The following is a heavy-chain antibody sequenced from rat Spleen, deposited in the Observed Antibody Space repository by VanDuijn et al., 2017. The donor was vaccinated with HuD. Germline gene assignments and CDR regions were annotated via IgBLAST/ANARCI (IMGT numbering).Heavy chain of an antibody. CDR1: GINFRNYY. CDR3: ARHPPYYGIDGDWFAF. D-gene: IGHD1-7*01. V-gene: IGHV5-25*01. CDR2: ISNDGGNA. Sequence: EVQLVDSGGGSVQPGRSMKLSCAASGINFRNYYMALVRQAPTKGLEWVASISNDGGNAYYRESVRGRFTISRDNTKNTLFLQMDSLRSEDTATYYCARHPPYYGIDGDWFAFWGQGTLVTVS. J-gene: IGHJ3*01.